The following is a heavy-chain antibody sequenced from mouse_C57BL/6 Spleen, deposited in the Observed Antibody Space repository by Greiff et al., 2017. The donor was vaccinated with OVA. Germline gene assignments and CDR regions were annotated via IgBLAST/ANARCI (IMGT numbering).Heavy chain of an antibody. J-gene: IGHJ4*01. V-gene: IGHV1-15*01. CDR3: TRGDTTVVATDYYAMDY. CDR2: IDPETGGT. D-gene: IGHD1-1*01. CDR1: GYTFTDYE. Sequence: QVQLQQSGAELVRPGASVTLSCKASGYTFTDYEMHWVKQTPVHGLEWIGAIDPETGGTAYNQKFKGKAILTADKSSSTAYMELRSLTSEDSAVYYCTRGDTTVVATDYYAMDYWGQGTSVTVSS.